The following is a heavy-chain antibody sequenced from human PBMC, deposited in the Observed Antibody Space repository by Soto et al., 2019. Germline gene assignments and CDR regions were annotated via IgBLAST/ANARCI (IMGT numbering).Heavy chain of an antibody. D-gene: IGHD3-22*01. J-gene: IGHJ4*02. CDR3: ARVQYYYDSSGYGRLTDY. CDR2: ISSSSSTI. CDR1: GFTFSSYS. Sequence: GGSLRLSCAASGFTFSSYSMNWVRQAPGKGLEWVSYISSSSSTIYYADSVKGRFTISRDNAKNSLYLQMNSLRAEDTAVYYCARVQYYYDSSGYGRLTDYWGQGTLVTVSS. V-gene: IGHV3-48*01.